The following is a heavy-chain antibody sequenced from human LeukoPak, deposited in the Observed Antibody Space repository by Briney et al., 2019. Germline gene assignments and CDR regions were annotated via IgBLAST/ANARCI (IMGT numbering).Heavy chain of an antibody. CDR2: INHSGST. CDR3: ARGASRDGYSDFDY. D-gene: IGHD5-24*01. V-gene: IGHV4-34*01. J-gene: IGHJ4*02. Sequence: SETLSLTCAVYGGSFSGYYWSWIRRPPGKGLEWIGEINHSGSTNYNPSLKSRVAISVDTSKNQFSLKLSSVTAADTAVYYCARGASRDGYSDFDYWGQGTLVTVSS. CDR1: GGSFSGYY.